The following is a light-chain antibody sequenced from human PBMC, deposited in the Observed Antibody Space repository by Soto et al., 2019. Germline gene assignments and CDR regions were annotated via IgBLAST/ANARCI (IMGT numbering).Light chain of an antibody. V-gene: IGLV2-11*01. CDR3: CSYAGTYSPV. CDR2: DVS. J-gene: IGLJ2*01. Sequence: QSALTQPPSVSGSPGQSVTISCTGNSSDVGAYNFVSWYQQYPGKAPKLIIFDVSARPSGVPDRFSGSKSGNTASLTISGLQADDEADYYCCSYAGTYSPVLGGGTKLTVL. CDR1: SSDVGAYNF.